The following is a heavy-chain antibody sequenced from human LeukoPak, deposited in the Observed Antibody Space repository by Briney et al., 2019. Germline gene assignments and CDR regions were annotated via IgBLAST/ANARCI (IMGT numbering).Heavy chain of an antibody. V-gene: IGHV1-69*01. CDR1: GGTFSSYA. J-gene: IGHJ3*02. D-gene: IGHD6-6*01. Sequence: SVKVSCKASGGTFSSYAISWVRQAPGQGLEWMGGIIPIFGTTNYAQKFQGRITITADASTSTAYMELSSLRSEDTAVYYCAGDSSSSESDAFDIWGQGTMVTVSS. CDR2: IIPIFGTT. CDR3: AGDSSSSESDAFDI.